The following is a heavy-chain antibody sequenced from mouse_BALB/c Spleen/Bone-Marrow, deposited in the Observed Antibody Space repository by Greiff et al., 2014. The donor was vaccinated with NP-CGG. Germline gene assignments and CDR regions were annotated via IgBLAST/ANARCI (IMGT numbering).Heavy chain of an antibody. CDR3: AREWTARAVDY. J-gene: IGHJ2*01. Sequence: VQRVESGAELVRPGTSVKVSCKASGYAFTNYLIEWVEQRPGQGLEWIGVINPGSGGANYNEKFKGKATLTADKSSSTAYMRLSSLTSDDSAVYFCAREWTARAVDYWGQGTTLTVSS. CDR2: INPGSGGA. D-gene: IGHD3-2*01. V-gene: IGHV1-54*01. CDR1: GYAFTNYL.